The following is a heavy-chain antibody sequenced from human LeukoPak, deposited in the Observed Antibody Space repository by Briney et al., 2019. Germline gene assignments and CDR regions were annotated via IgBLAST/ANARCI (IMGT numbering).Heavy chain of an antibody. CDR3: AKKEGDTYFSWYMDV. CDR1: GFTFRSFA. V-gene: IGHV3-23*01. CDR2: IIGSGRTT. D-gene: IGHD2-21*01. Sequence: GGSLRLSCAASGFTFRSFAMSWVRQAPGKGLEWVSGIIGSGRTTFYADSVKGRFTISRDNSKNTLYLQMNSLRAEDTAIYYCAKKEGDTYFSWYMDVWGRGTTVTVSS. J-gene: IGHJ6*03.